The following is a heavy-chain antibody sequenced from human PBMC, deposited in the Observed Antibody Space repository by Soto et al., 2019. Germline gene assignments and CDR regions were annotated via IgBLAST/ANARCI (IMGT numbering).Heavy chain of an antibody. CDR3: ARDYYGSGSHPLIYGMDV. CDR1: GYTFTSYG. J-gene: IGHJ6*02. D-gene: IGHD3-10*01. Sequence: ASVKVSCKASGYTFTSYGISWVRQAPGQGLEWMGWISAYNGNTNYAQKLQGRVTMTTDTSTSTAYMELRSLRSDDTAVYYCARDYYGSGSHPLIYGMDVWGQGTTVTVSS. V-gene: IGHV1-18*01. CDR2: ISAYNGNT.